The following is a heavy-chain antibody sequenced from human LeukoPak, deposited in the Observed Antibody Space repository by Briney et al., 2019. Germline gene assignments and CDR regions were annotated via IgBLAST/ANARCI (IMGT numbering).Heavy chain of an antibody. CDR3: ARAKQQLVIDY. J-gene: IGHJ4*02. CDR1: GGSISSYY. V-gene: IGHV4-59*01. Sequence: PSETLSLTCTVSGGSISSYYWSWIRQPPGKGLEWIGYIYYSGSTNYNPSLKSRVTISVDTSKNQFSLKLSSVTAADTAVYYCARAKQQLVIDYWGQGTLVTVSS. CDR2: IYYSGST. D-gene: IGHD6-13*01.